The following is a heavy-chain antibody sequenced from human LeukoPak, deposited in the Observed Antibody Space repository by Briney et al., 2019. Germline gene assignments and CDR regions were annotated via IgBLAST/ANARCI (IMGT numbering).Heavy chain of an antibody. V-gene: IGHV5-51*01. CDR1: GYSFSNYW. J-gene: IGHJ4*02. D-gene: IGHD2-21*02. CDR3: AIPPGYCGNDCSFDH. Sequence: GESLKISCEGSGYSFSNYWIGWVRQMPGKGLEWMGINYPGDYETRYSPSFRGLVTISVDKSISTAYLQWSSLKASDTAMYYCAIPPGYCGNDCSFDHWGQGTLVTVSS. CDR2: NYPGDYET.